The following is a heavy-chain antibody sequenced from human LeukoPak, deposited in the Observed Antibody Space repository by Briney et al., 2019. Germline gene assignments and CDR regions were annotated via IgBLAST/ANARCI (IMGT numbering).Heavy chain of an antibody. V-gene: IGHV1-2*02. D-gene: IGHD2-21*02. J-gene: IGHJ4*02. CDR3: ARDWNCGGDCYST. CDR2: INPSSGGT. Sequence: ASVKVSCKASGYTFTGYYMHWVRQAPGQGLEWMGWINPSSGGTNYAQKFQGRVTMTRDTSISTAYMELSRLRSDDTAVYYCARDWNCGGDCYSTWGQGTLVTVSS. CDR1: GYTFTGYY.